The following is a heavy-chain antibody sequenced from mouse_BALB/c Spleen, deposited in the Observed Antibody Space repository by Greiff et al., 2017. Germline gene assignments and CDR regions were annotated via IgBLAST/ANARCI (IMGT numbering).Heavy chain of an antibody. CDR2: ISNGGGST. Sequence: EVQVVESGGGLVQPGGSLKLSCAASGFTFSSYTMSWVRQTPEKRLEWVAYISNGGGSTYYPDTVKGRFTISRDNAKNTLYLQMSSLKSEDTAMYYCAPTATAYWGQGTLVTVSA. J-gene: IGHJ3*01. D-gene: IGHD1-2*01. CDR1: GFTFSSYT. V-gene: IGHV5-12-2*01. CDR3: APTATAY.